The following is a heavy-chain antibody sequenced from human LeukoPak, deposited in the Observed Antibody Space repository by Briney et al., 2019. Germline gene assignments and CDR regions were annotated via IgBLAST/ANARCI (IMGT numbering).Heavy chain of an antibody. V-gene: IGHV1-69*01. Sequence: SVKVSCKASGGTFSSYAISWVRQAPGQGLEWMGGIIPIFGTANYAQKFQGRVTITADESTSTLYMELSSLRSEDTAVYYCARASLDPENWFDPWGQGTLVTVSS. CDR3: ARASLDPENWFDP. J-gene: IGHJ5*02. D-gene: IGHD6-6*01. CDR2: IIPIFGTA. CDR1: GGTFSSYA.